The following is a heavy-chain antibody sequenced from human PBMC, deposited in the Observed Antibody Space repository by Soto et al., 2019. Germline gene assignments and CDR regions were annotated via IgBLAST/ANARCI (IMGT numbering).Heavy chain of an antibody. V-gene: IGHV4-59*01. CDR3: ATGGGWLQNSNLRGLYFDY. Sequence: LSLTCSVSGGSIRGSYCSWIRQPPEKGLEWIASISYTGSATHNPSLKSRVSVSVDTTENQCSLKLTSVTAADTATYYCATGGGWLQNSNLRGLYFDYWGQGALVTV. D-gene: IGHD6-19*01. J-gene: IGHJ4*02. CDR1: GGSIRGSY. CDR2: ISYTGSA.